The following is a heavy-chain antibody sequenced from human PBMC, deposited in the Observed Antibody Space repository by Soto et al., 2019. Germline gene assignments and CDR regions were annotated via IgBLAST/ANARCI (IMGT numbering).Heavy chain of an antibody. J-gene: IGHJ4*02. CDR1: GFTFSSYG. CDR3: AKGSSSQTYFDY. CDR2: ISYDGSNK. Sequence: QVQLVESGGGVVQPGRSLRLSCAASGFTFSSYGMHWVRQAPGKGLEWVAVISYDGSNKYYADSVKGRFTISRDNSKNTLYLQMNSLRAEDTAVYSCAKGSSSQTYFDYWGQGTLVTVSS. D-gene: IGHD6-13*01. V-gene: IGHV3-30*18.